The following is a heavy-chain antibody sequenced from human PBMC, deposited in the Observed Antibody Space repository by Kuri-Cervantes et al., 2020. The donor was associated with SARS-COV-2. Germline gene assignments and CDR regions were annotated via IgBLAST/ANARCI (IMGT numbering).Heavy chain of an antibody. J-gene: IGHJ4*02. V-gene: IGHV4-59*01. Sequence: SETLSLTCTVSGDSITNYYLTWVRQPPGKGLEWIGYVSYNGAKAYNLSLKSRVTMSLVTSNNQFSLRLSSVTAADTAVSYCSGRVDFSSIDYWGQGTRVTVSS. D-gene: IGHD3/OR15-3a*01. CDR3: SGRVDFSSIDY. CDR2: VSYNGAK. CDR1: GDSITNYY.